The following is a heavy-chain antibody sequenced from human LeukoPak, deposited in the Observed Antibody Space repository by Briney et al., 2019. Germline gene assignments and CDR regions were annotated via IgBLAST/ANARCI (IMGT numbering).Heavy chain of an antibody. V-gene: IGHV3-74*01. CDR1: GFTFSTSA. CDR3: ARDYPPD. J-gene: IGHJ4*02. CDR2: VNIDGKTT. Sequence: GGSLRLSCAASGFTFSTSAMNWVRQAPGKGLVWVSRVNIDGKTTTYADSVKGRFTISRDNAKNTLYLQMNSLSAEDTAVYYCARDYPPDWGQGTLVTVSS.